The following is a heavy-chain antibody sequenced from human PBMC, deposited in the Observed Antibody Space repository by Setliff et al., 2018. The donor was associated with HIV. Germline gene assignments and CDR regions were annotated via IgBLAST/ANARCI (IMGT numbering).Heavy chain of an antibody. V-gene: IGHV4-39*01. CDR2: INYRGNT. CDR1: GGYISTSRYY. D-gene: IGHD3-10*01. CDR3: ASLDGSESPYIYYYYMDV. Sequence: PSETLSLTCTVSGGYISTSRYYWGWIRQPPGKGLEWIGSINYRGNTYYNPSLKSRAAISVDTSKNQISLKLSSVTAADTAVYYCASLDGSESPYIYYYYMDVWGKGTAVTVSS. J-gene: IGHJ6*03.